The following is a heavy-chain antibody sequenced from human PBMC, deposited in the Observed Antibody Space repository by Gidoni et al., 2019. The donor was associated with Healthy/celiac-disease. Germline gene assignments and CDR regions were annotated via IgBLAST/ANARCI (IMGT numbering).Heavy chain of an antibody. Sequence: QVQLVQSGAEVKKPGASVKVSCKVSGSTLTELSMHWGRQAPGKGLEWMGGFDPEDGETIYAQKFQGRVTMTEDTSTDTAYMELSSLRSEDTAVYYCATGTLGYCSGGSCYGYYGMDVWGQGTTVTVSS. CDR1: GSTLTELS. D-gene: IGHD2-15*01. J-gene: IGHJ6*02. CDR3: ATGTLGYCSGGSCYGYYGMDV. V-gene: IGHV1-24*01. CDR2: FDPEDGET.